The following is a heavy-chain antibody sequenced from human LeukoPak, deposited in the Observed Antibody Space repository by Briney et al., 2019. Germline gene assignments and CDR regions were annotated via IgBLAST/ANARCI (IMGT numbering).Heavy chain of an antibody. J-gene: IGHJ4*02. CDR2: ISSDGNDI. Sequence: GGSLRLSCVGSGFTFSSYSMNWVRQAPGKGLEWVSSISSDGNDIYDADSVKGRFTISRDNAKNSVYLQMNSLRAEDTAVYYCARELSEVPYDYWGQGTLVTVSS. CDR3: ARELSEVPYDY. D-gene: IGHD2/OR15-2a*01. CDR1: GFTFSSYS. V-gene: IGHV3-21*01.